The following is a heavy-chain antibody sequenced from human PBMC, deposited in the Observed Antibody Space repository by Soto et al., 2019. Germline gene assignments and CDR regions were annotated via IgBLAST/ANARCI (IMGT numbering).Heavy chain of an antibody. D-gene: IGHD1-26*01. J-gene: IGHJ4*02. CDR2: ISYDGSNK. Sequence: PGGSLRLSCAASGFTFSSYGMHWVRQAPGKGLEWVAVISYDGSNKYYADSVKGRFTISRDNSKNTLYLQMSSLRAEDTAVYYCAKIIVGAPDGRDYFDYWGQGTLVTVSS. V-gene: IGHV3-30*18. CDR3: AKIIVGAPDGRDYFDY. CDR1: GFTFSSYG.